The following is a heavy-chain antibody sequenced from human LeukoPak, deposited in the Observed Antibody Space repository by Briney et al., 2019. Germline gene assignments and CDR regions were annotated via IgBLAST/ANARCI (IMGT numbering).Heavy chain of an antibody. CDR1: GYTFTSYD. CDR3: ARGDRLRDRLLAIDY. Sequence: GASVKVSCKASGYTFTSYDINWVRQAPGQGLEWMGWINPNSGGTNYAQKFQGRVTMTRDTSISTAYMELSRLRSDDTAVYYCARGDRLRDRLLAIDYWGQGTLVTVSS. D-gene: IGHD3-3*01. J-gene: IGHJ4*02. CDR2: INPNSGGT. V-gene: IGHV1-2*02.